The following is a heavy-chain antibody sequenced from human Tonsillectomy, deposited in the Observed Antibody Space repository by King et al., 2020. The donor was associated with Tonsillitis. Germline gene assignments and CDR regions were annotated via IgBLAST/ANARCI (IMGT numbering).Heavy chain of an antibody. CDR3: AREDYSSSLYFDY. J-gene: IGHJ4*02. D-gene: IGHD6-6*01. CDR1: GFTFSSYW. CDR2: IKQDGSEK. Sequence: VQLVESGGGLVQPGGSLRLSCAASGFTFSSYWMSWVRQAPGKGLEWVANIKQDGSEKYYVDSVKGRFTISRDNAKNSLYLQMNSLRAEDTAVYYCAREDYSSSLYFDYWGQGTLVTVSS. V-gene: IGHV3-7*03.